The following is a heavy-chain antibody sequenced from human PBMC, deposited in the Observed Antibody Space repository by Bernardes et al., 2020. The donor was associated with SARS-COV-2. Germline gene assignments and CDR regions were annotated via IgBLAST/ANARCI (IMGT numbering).Heavy chain of an antibody. CDR2: ISENGVKT. J-gene: IGHJ4*02. CDR3: VKEGANGLWNGYYLRD. D-gene: IGHD3-3*01. Sequence: SQRLSCSASGFIFSNYRIHWVRQPPGKGLEYVSGISENGVKTYYADSVEGRLTISRDSSKNTVYLQMSSLGPEDTAVYYCVKEGANGLWNGYYLRDWGQGTLVTVSS. V-gene: IGHV3-64D*06. CDR1: GFIFSNYR.